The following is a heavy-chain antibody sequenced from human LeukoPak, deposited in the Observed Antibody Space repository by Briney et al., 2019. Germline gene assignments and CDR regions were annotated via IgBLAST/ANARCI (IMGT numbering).Heavy chain of an antibody. D-gene: IGHD5-18*01. CDR3: ASRGYSYGYVDY. CDR2: INHSGST. J-gene: IGHJ4*02. V-gene: IGHV4-34*01. CDR1: GGSFSGYY. Sequence: PSETLSLTCAVYGGSFSGYYWSWIRQPPGKGLEWIGEINHSGSTNYNPSLKSRVTISVDTSKNQFSLKPSSVTAADTAVYYCASRGYSYGYVDYWGQGTLVTVSS.